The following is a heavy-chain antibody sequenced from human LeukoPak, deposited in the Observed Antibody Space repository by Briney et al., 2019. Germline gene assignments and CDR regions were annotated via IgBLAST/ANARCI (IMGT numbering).Heavy chain of an antibody. CDR1: GYTFTGYI. CDR3: ARSWARTVLPNY. V-gene: IGHV1-46*01. J-gene: IGHJ4*02. D-gene: IGHD3-10*01. Sequence: ASVKVSCKASGYTFTGYIMHWVRQAPGQGLEWMGIINPSGGSTSYAQKFQGRVTMTRDTSTSTVYMELSSLRSEDTAVYYCARSWARTVLPNYWGQGTLVTVSS. CDR2: INPSGGST.